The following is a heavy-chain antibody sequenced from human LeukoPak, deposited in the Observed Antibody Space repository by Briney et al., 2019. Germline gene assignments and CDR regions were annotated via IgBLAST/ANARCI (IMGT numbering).Heavy chain of an antibody. Sequence: QPGRSLRLSCAASGFTFSSYAMHWVRQAPGKGLEWVAVISYDGSNKYYADSVKGRFTISRDNSKNTLYLQMNSLRAEDTAVYYCARDSTSDIVLMVYASPFDYWGQGTLVTVSS. CDR3: ARDSTSDIVLMVYASPFDY. CDR2: ISYDGSNK. V-gene: IGHV3-30*04. D-gene: IGHD2-8*01. CDR1: GFTFSSYA. J-gene: IGHJ4*02.